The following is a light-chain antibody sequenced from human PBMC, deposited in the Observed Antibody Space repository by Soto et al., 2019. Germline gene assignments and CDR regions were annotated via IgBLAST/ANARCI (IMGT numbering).Light chain of an antibody. CDR1: QTGSDNS. V-gene: IGKV3-20*01. J-gene: IGKJ5*01. CDR3: RQYGGSPRT. CDR2: GAS. Sequence: EIVWTQFPGTLSLSPGEIATLSSRASQTGSDNSLAWYQQKFGRAPRALIYGASNRATGIPDRFSGGGSVTYFTLTISRLEPEDFSVYYCRQYGGSPRTFGQGTRLEIK.